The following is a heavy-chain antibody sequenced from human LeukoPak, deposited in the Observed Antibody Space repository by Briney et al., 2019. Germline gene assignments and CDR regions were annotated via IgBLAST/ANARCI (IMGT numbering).Heavy chain of an antibody. Sequence: GGSLRLSCAGSGFTFSSYIMNWVRHAPGKGLEWVSSISESSVYINYADSVKGRFTISRDNAKYTLYLQMTSLRAEDTAVYYCARSYYDSSGYPHSDLDYWGQGTLVTVSS. V-gene: IGHV3-21*01. CDR3: ARSYYDSSGYPHSDLDY. CDR2: ISESSVYI. J-gene: IGHJ4*02. D-gene: IGHD3-22*01. CDR1: GFTFSSYI.